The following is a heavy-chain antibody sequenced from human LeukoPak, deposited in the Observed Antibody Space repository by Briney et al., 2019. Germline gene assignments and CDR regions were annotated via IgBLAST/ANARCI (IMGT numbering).Heavy chain of an antibody. CDR2: IRSSGSYI. CDR3: AKDHSSSWYRMDYYGMDV. Sequence: GGSLRLSCAASGFTFSSYSMNWVRQAPGKGLEWVSTIRSSGSYIYYADSVKGRFTISRDNAKNSLYLQMNSLRAEDTAVYYCAKDHSSSWYRMDYYGMDVWGQGTTVTVSS. CDR1: GFTFSSYS. D-gene: IGHD6-13*01. J-gene: IGHJ6*02. V-gene: IGHV3-21*06.